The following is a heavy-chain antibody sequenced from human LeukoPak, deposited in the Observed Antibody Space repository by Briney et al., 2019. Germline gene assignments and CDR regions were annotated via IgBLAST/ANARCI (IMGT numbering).Heavy chain of an antibody. V-gene: IGHV1-8*01. CDR1: GYTFTSYD. D-gene: IGHD3-16*02. Sequence: ASVKVSCMASGYTFTSYDINWVRQATGQGLEWMGWMNPNSGNTGSAQRFQGRITMTRDTSISTAYMELSSLRSEDTAVYYCARGPLVRLPSSFGPWGQGTLVTVSS. CDR2: MNPNSGNT. J-gene: IGHJ5*02. CDR3: ARGPLVRLPSSFGP.